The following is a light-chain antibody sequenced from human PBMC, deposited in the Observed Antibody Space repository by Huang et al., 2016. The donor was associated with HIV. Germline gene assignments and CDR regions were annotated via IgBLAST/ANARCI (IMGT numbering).Light chain of an antibody. CDR2: DAT. V-gene: IGKV1-39*01. Sequence: IQLTQSSTSLSASVGDRVTMTCRASQSIGTYLNWFHQKPGKAPKLLVSDATTLHNGDPSRFRGSGSGAEFALTIIGLHLEDFGTYYCQQSVSTLITFGQGTRLEIK. CDR1: QSIGTY. J-gene: IGKJ5*01. CDR3: QQSVSTLIT.